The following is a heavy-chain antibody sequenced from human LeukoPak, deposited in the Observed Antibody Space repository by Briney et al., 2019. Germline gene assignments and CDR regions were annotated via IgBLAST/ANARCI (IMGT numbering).Heavy chain of an antibody. CDR1: GFTFSSYD. J-gene: IGHJ5*02. D-gene: IGHD6-19*01. CDR2: ISSNGGKT. CDR3: ARAKAVAGTGGDNWFDP. V-gene: IGHV3-64*01. Sequence: GGSLRLSCAASGFTFSSYDMHWVRQAPGKGLEYVSTISSNGGKTNYANSVKGRFTISRDNSKNTLYLQMGSLRADDVAVYYCARAKAVAGTGGDNWFDPWGQGTLVTVPS.